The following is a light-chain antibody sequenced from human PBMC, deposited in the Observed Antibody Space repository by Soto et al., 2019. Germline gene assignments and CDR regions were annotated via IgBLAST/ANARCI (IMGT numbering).Light chain of an antibody. J-gene: IGLJ1*01. CDR3: TSDNASTTYV. CDR1: SSDVGSNNY. V-gene: IGLV2-14*01. Sequence: QSALTQPASVSGSPGQSITISCTGTSSDVGSNNYVSWYQQHPGKAPKLLIYGVSNRPSGVSNCSSGSKSSNTASLTISGLQPDDEADYCCTSDNASTTYVFGTGTKLTVL. CDR2: GVS.